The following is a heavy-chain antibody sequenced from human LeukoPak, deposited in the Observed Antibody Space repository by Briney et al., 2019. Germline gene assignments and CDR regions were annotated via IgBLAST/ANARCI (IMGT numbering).Heavy chain of an antibody. J-gene: IGHJ6*02. Sequence: GGSLRLSCAASGFTFSTYGMHWVRQAPGKGLEWVAVISYDGSNKYHADSVNGRFTISRDNSRDTLYLQMNSLRAEDTAVYYCAKIDCSATRCYYYYYAMDVWGQGTTVTVSS. D-gene: IGHD2-15*01. CDR2: ISYDGSNK. V-gene: IGHV3-30*18. CDR3: AKIDCSATRCYYYYYAMDV. CDR1: GFTFSTYG.